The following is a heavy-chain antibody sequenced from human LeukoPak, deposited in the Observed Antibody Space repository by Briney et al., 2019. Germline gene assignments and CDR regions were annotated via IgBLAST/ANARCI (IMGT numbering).Heavy chain of an antibody. Sequence: PGRSLRLSCAASGFTLSRNGMHWVRQAPGKGLEWVAVMWYDASNKYYADSVKGRFTISRDNSKNTLYLQMNSLRAEDTAVYYCARDLAAGGTWFDPWGQGTLVTVSS. V-gene: IGHV3-33*01. D-gene: IGHD6-13*01. CDR1: GFTLSRNG. J-gene: IGHJ5*02. CDR3: ARDLAAGGTWFDP. CDR2: MWYDASNK.